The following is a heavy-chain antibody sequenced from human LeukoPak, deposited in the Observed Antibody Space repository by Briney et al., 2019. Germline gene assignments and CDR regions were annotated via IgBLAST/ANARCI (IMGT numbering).Heavy chain of an antibody. V-gene: IGHV3-7*01. CDR2: INQDGSGK. J-gene: IGHJ4*02. D-gene: IGHD1-26*01. Sequence: GGSLRLSCAAFGFTFNNYWMSWVRQAPGKGLEGVDNINQDGSGKHYVDSVKGRFTISRDNAKNSLYLQMNSLRAEDTAVYFCAKASIAGAIGVLDFWGQGTLVTVSS. CDR3: AKASIAGAIGVLDF. CDR1: GFTFNNYW.